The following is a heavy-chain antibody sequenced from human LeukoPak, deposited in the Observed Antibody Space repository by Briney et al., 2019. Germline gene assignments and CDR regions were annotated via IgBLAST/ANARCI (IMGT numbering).Heavy chain of an antibody. CDR3: AREVHIDY. CDR1: GFTFTTYT. CDR2: VSSGGNYR. Sequence: GGSLRLSCEASGFTFTTYTMNWVRQAPGKGLEWVSSVSSGGNYRYYADSLKGRFTISRDNAKNSLYLQMNSLGAEDTAVYYCAREVHIDYWGQGSLVTVSS. J-gene: IGHJ4*02. V-gene: IGHV3-21*01.